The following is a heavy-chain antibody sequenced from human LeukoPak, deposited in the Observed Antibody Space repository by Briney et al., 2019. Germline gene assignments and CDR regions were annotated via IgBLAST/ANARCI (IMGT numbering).Heavy chain of an antibody. V-gene: IGHV4-59*01. CDR2: IYYSGST. CDR1: GGSISSYY. Sequence: SETLSLTCTVSGGSISSYYWSWIRQPPGKGLEWIGYIYYSGSTNYNPSLKSRVTISVVTSKNQFSLKLSSVTAADTAVYYCARGDYVPYPYYFDYWGQGTLVTVSS. CDR3: ARGDYVPYPYYFDY. J-gene: IGHJ4*02. D-gene: IGHD4-17*01.